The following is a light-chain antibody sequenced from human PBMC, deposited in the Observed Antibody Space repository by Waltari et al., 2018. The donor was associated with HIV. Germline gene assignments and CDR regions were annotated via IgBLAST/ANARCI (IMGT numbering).Light chain of an antibody. CDR3: QHFGSSHLT. CDR2: GAS. CDR1: PSVCSSY. Sequence: EIVLTQSPGTLSLSPGERGTLSCRASPSVCSSYLAWYQQKPGQAPRLLIYGASSRATGIPDRFSGSGSGTDFTLSISGLEPEDFAVYYCQHFGSSHLTFGGGTKVEIK. V-gene: IGKV3-20*01. J-gene: IGKJ4*01.